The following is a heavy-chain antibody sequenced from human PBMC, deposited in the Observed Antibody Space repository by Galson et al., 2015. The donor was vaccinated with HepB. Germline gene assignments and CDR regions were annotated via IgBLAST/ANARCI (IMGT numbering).Heavy chain of an antibody. CDR3: ARNSSGWYLF. V-gene: IGHV4-34*01. CDR2: INHSGST. J-gene: IGHJ4*02. D-gene: IGHD6-19*01. CDR1: GGSFSGYY. Sequence: SETLSLTCAVYGGSFSGYYWSWIRQPPGKGLEWIGEINHSGSTNYNPSLKSRVTISVDTSKNQFSLKLSSVTAADTAVYYCARNSSGWYLFWGQGTLVTVSS.